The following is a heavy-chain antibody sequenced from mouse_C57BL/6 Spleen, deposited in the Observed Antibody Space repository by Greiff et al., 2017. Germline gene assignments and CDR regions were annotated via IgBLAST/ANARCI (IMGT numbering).Heavy chain of an antibody. CDR1: GYTFTDYY. Sequence: QVQLKESGAELVRPGASVKLSCKASGYTFTDYYINWVKQRPGQGLEWIARIYPGSGNTYYNEKFKGKATLTAEKSSSTAYMQLSSLTSEDSAVYFCASDYYGSSSFAYWGQGTLVTVSA. CDR3: ASDYYGSSSFAY. D-gene: IGHD1-1*01. V-gene: IGHV1-76*01. J-gene: IGHJ3*01. CDR2: IYPGSGNT.